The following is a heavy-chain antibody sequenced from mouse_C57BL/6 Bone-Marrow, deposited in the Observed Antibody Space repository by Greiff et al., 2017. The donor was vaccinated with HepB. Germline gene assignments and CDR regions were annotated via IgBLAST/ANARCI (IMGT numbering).Heavy chain of an antibody. Sequence: VQGVESGAELARPGASVKLSCKASGYTFTSYGISWVKQRTGQGLEWIGEIYPRSGNTYYNEKFKGKATLTADKSSSTAYMELRSLTSEDSAVYFCARRYYGNAWFAYWGQGTLVTVSA. CDR3: ARRYYGNAWFAY. J-gene: IGHJ3*01. V-gene: IGHV1-81*01. CDR1: GYTFTSYG. D-gene: IGHD2-1*01. CDR2: IYPRSGNT.